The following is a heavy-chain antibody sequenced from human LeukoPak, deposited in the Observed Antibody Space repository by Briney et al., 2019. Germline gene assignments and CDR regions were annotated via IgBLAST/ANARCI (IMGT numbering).Heavy chain of an antibody. J-gene: IGHJ4*02. CDR3: ASPSYYDSSGYLYYFDY. Sequence: SETLSLTCSVSGASIKSDYWSWIRQPAGKGLEWIGHIYSSGGSTNYNPALKSRGTMSADTSKNQFSLKVNSLTAADTAVYYCASPSYYDSSGYLYYFDYWGQGTLVTVSS. V-gene: IGHV4-4*07. CDR2: IYSSGGST. D-gene: IGHD3-22*01. CDR1: GASIKSDY.